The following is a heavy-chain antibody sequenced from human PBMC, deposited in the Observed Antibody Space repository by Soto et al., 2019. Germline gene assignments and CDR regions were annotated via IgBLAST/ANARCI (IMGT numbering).Heavy chain of an antibody. CDR2: IYWDDDK. V-gene: IGHV2-5*02. D-gene: IGHD3-10*01. J-gene: IGHJ6*02. Sequence: QITLKESGPTLVKPTQTLTLTCTFSGFSLSTSGVGVGWIRQPPGKALEWLALIYWDDDKRYSPSLKSRLTNTKDNTKNHVLRIKTNIYPGDTATCYCANRTVIELRVKKRVYDGMYVWGQGTTFTVSS. CDR3: ANRTVIELRVKKRVYDGMYV. CDR1: GFSLSTSGVG.